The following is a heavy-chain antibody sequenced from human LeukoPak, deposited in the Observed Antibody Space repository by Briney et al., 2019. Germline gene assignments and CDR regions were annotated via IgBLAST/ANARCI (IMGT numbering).Heavy chain of an antibody. V-gene: IGHV4-61*02. D-gene: IGHD5-24*01. CDR1: GGSISIGGYY. Sequence: SETLSLTCTVSGGSISIGGYYWSWIRQPAGKGLEWIGRIYSDGSSNCSPSLKSRVTISIDTSKNQFSLNLSSVTAADTAVYYCARAIRRDPYNYDGFDIWGQGTMVTVSS. CDR2: IYSDGSS. CDR3: ARAIRRDPYNYDGFDI. J-gene: IGHJ3*02.